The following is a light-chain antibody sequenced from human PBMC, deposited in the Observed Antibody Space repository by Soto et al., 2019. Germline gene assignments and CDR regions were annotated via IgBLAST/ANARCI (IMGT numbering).Light chain of an antibody. CDR1: QGIRND. J-gene: IGKJ1*01. CDR2: AAS. V-gene: IGKV1-6*01. CDR3: LQDYSYPWT. Sequence: IQMTQSPSSLSASIGDRVTITCRASQGIRNDLGWYQQKPGKAPKLLIHAASSLESGVPSRFSGSGSGTDFTFTISSLQPEDFATYYCLQDYSYPWTFGQGTKVEI.